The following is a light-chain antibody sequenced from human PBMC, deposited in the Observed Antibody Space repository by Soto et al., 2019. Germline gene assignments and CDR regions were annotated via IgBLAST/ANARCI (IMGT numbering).Light chain of an antibody. CDR3: QHYNSYSEA. V-gene: IGKV1-5*03. J-gene: IGKJ1*01. CDR2: KAS. Sequence: DIQMTQSPASVSTAVGETVTITCRASQSISSYLNWYQQKPGKAPKLLIYKASTLKSGVPSRFSGSGSGTEFTLTISSLQPDDFATYYCQHYNSYSEAFGQGTKVDIK. CDR1: QSISSY.